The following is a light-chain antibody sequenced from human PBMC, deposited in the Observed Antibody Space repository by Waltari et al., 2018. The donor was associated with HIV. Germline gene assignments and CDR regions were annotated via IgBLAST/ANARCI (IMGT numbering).Light chain of an antibody. J-gene: IGKJ3*01. Sequence: DIQMTQSPSSLSASVGDKVTITCRSSLGITNALACYQHKPGKIPKLLMFGASTLQSGVPSRFSGGGSGTDFTLTITSLQPEDVATYYCQKYNGAPFTFGPGTKVDLK. CDR1: LGITNA. CDR2: GAS. CDR3: QKYNGAPFT. V-gene: IGKV1-27*01.